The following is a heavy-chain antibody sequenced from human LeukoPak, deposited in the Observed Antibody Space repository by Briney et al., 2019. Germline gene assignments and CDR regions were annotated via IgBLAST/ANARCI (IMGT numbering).Heavy chain of an antibody. J-gene: IGHJ4*02. CDR2: IYYSGST. Sequence: SETLSLTCTVSGGSISSSSYYWGWIRQPPGKGLEWIGSIYYSGSTYYNPSLKSRVTISVDTSKNQFSLKLSSVTAADTAVYYCARRDDVRRAAGTKIDYWGQGTLVTVSS. V-gene: IGHV4-39*01. CDR3: ARRDDVRRAAGTKIDY. D-gene: IGHD6-13*01. CDR1: GGSISSSSYY.